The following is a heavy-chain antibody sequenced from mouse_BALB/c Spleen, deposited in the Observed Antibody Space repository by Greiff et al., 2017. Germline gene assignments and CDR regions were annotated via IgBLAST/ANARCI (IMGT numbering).Heavy chain of an antibody. J-gene: IGHJ3*01. CDR1: GYTFTDYA. CDR2: ISTYYGDA. V-gene: IGHV1S137*01. CDR3: AITTWFAY. Sequence: VKLVESGAELVRPGVSVKISCKGSGYTFTDYAMHWVKQSHAKSLEWIGVISTYYGDASYNQKFKGKATMTVDKSSSTAYMELARLTSEDSAIYYCAITTWFAYWGQGTLVTVSA. D-gene: IGHD2-12*01.